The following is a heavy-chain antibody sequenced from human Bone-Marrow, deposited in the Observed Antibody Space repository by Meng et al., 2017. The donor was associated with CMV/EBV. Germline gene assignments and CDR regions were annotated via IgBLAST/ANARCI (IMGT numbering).Heavy chain of an antibody. J-gene: IGHJ6*02. V-gene: IGHV3-43*01. CDR2: ISWDGGST. CDR3: AKDVDTAMDVYYYYGMDV. D-gene: IGHD5-18*01. CDR1: GFTFDDYA. Sequence: GESLKISCAASGFTFDDYAMHWVRQAPGKGLEWVSLISWDGGSTYYADSVKGRFTISRDNSKNSLYLQMNSLRTEDTALYYCAKDVDTAMDVYYYYGMDVWGQGTTVTGSS.